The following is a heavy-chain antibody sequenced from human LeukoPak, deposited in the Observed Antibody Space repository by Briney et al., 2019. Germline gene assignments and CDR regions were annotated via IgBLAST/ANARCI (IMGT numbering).Heavy chain of an antibody. V-gene: IGHV1-2*02. J-gene: IGHJ4*02. CDR2: INPNSGGT. D-gene: IGHD2-2*02. CDR3: ARGLGYCSSTSCYNEGTFDY. CDR1: GYTFTGYY. Sequence: ASVKVSCKASGYTFTGYYMHWVRQAPGQGLEWMGWINPNSGGTNYAQKFQGRVTMTRDTSISTAYMELSRLRSDDTAVYYCARGLGYCSSTSCYNEGTFDYWGQGTLVTVSS.